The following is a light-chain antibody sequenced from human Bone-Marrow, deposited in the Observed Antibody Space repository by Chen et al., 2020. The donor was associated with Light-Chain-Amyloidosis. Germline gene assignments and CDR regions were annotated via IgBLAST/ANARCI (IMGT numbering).Light chain of an antibody. J-gene: IGLJ3*02. CDR1: SGDIGGYDF. Sequence: SARTQPPAASGSLGQSVTISFAGPSGDIGGYDFVSWYQQHPGIAPILMIHEGTKRPSGVPSRFSGSKSGNTASLTVSGLQAEDEADYYCCSFAGNDDWVFGGGTKLTVL. V-gene: IGLV2-8*01. CDR2: EGT. CDR3: CSFAGNDDWV.